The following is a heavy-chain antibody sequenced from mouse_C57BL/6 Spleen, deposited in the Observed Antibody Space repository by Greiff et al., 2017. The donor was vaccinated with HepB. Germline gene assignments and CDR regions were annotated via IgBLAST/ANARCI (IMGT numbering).Heavy chain of an antibody. V-gene: IGHV1-80*01. CDR1: GYAFSSYW. Sequence: VQLQQSGAELVKPGASVKISCKASGYAFSSYWMNWVKQRPGKGLEWIGQIYPGDGDTNYNGKFKGKATLTADKSSRTAYMQLSSLNSEDSAVDFCARSAINLLLLGYWGQGTTLTVSS. CDR2: IYPGDGDT. D-gene: IGHD1-1*01. J-gene: IGHJ2*01. CDR3: ARSAINLLLLGY.